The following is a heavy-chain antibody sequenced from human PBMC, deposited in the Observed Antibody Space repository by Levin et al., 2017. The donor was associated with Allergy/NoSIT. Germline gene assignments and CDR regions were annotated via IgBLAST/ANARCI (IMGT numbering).Heavy chain of an antibody. J-gene: IGHJ6*02. CDR2: ISGSGGST. CDR3: AKSEMIVGATTNYYYGMDG. Sequence: GESLKISFSSSFFPFLLSSLLFFLPSPFKGLEWVSAISGSGGSTYYADSVKGRFTISRDNSKNTLYLQMNSLRAEDTAVYYCAKSEMIVGATTNYYYGMDGWGQGTTVTVSS. V-gene: IGHV3-23*01. CDR1: FFPFLLSS. D-gene: IGHD1-26*01.